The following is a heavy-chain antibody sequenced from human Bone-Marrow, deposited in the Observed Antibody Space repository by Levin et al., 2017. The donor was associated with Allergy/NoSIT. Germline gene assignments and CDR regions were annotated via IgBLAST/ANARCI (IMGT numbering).Heavy chain of an antibody. CDR2: ISSDSTTR. CDR3: AREARYRYSDF. Sequence: SLKISCAASGFTFSDYYMGWVRQAPGKGLEWVSYISSDSTTRQYADSVKGRFTITRDNAKNSLYLQMNSLRAEDAAVYFCAREARYRYSDFWGQGTLVTVSS. J-gene: IGHJ4*02. CDR1: GFTFSDYY. V-gene: IGHV3-11*01. D-gene: IGHD3-16*02.